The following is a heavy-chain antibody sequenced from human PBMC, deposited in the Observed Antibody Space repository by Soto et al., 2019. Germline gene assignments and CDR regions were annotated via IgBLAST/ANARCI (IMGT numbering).Heavy chain of an antibody. CDR2: INPSGGST. CDR1: GYTFTSYY. D-gene: IGHD6-19*01. J-gene: IGHJ6*02. Sequence: GPSVKVSCKASGYTFTSYYMHWVRQAPGQGLEWVGIINPSGGSTSYAQKFQGRVTMTRDTSTSTVYMELSSLRSEDTAVYYCARGEAVAGTLNYYGMDVWGQGTTVTVSS. CDR3: ARGEAVAGTLNYYGMDV. V-gene: IGHV1-46*01.